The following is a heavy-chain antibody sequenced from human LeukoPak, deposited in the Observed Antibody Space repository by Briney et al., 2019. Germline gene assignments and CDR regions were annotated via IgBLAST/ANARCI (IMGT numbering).Heavy chain of an antibody. J-gene: IGHJ4*02. D-gene: IGHD4-17*01. CDR3: ARVDDYGDYFLYFDY. Sequence: VKVSCKASGYTFTSYGISWVRQAPGQGLEWMGWISAYNGNTNYAQKLQGRVTMTTDTSTSTAYMELRSLRSDDTAVYYCARVDDYGDYFLYFDYWGQGTLVTVSS. CDR2: ISAYNGNT. V-gene: IGHV1-18*01. CDR1: GYTFTSYG.